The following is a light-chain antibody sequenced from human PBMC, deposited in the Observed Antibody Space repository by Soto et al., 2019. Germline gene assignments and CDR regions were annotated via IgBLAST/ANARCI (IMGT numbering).Light chain of an antibody. CDR2: DVN. CDR3: CSYTTSSTYV. Sequence: QSALTQPASVSGSPGQSIAISCTGTSSDVGDYNYVSWYQQHPGKAPKLMIYDVNNRPSGVSNRFSGPKSGNTASLTISGLQAEDEADYYCCSYTTSSTYVFGTGTKVTVL. CDR1: SSDVGDYNY. J-gene: IGLJ1*01. V-gene: IGLV2-14*03.